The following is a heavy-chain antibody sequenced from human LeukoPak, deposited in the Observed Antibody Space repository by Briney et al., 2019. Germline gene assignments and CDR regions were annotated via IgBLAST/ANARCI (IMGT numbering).Heavy chain of an antibody. V-gene: IGHV3-23*05. CDR3: AKPKDGYTRPFDY. Sequence: PGGSLRLSCAASGFTFVNYAMSWVRQAPGKGLEGVSGVDSTGTHTYHADSVKRRFTISRDNAKNTLYLHRPSLRGEETAVYLCAKPKDGYTRPFDYWGQGTLVSVSS. CDR2: VDSTGTHT. CDR1: GFTFVNYA. D-gene: IGHD5-24*01. J-gene: IGHJ4*02.